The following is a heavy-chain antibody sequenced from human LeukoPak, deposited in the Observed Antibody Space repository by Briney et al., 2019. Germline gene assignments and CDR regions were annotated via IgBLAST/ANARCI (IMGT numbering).Heavy chain of an antibody. J-gene: IGHJ3*02. V-gene: IGHV4-30-4*08. CDR1: GGSLSSGDYY. Sequence: PSETLSLTCTVSGGSLSSGDYYWSWIRQPPGKGLEWLGYIYYSGSTYYNPSLKRRVTISVDTSKNRFSLKLSSVTAADTAVYYCATHSSGYDSGNDAFDIWGQGTMVTVSS. CDR3: ATHSSGYDSGNDAFDI. CDR2: IYYSGST. D-gene: IGHD3-22*01.